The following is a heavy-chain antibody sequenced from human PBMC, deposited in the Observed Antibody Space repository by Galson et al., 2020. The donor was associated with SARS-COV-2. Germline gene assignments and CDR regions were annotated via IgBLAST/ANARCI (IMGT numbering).Heavy chain of an antibody. CDR2: IIPILGIA. CDR3: ARASITGTLKLYYCYYYYMDV. CDR1: GGTFSSYA. J-gene: IGHJ6*03. Sequence: SVKVSCKASGGTFSSYAISWVRQAPGQGLEWMGGIIPILGIANYAQKFQGRVTITADKSTSTAYMELSSLRSEDTAVYYCARASITGTLKLYYCYYYYMDVWGKGTTVTVSS. D-gene: IGHD1-20*01. V-gene: IGHV1-69*10.